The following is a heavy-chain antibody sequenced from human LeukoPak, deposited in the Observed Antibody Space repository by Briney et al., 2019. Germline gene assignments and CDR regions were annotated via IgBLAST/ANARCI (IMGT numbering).Heavy chain of an antibody. CDR1: GYTFTGYY. CDR2: INPNSGGT. J-gene: IGHJ4*02. V-gene: IGHV1-2*02. CDR3: AREGRLIAARPGVDY. Sequence: ASVKVSCKASGYTFTGYYMHWVRQAPGQGLEWMGWINPNSGGTNYAQKFQGRVTMTRDTSISTAYMGLSRLRSDDTAVYYCAREGRLIAARPGVDYWGQGTLVTVSS. D-gene: IGHD6-6*01.